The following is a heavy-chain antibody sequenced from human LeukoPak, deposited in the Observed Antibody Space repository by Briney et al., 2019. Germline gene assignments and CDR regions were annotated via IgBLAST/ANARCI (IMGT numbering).Heavy chain of an antibody. CDR3: ARVYDIFGSGSHSDF. J-gene: IGHJ4*02. D-gene: IGHD3-10*01. V-gene: IGHV1-2*02. CDR2: INPNSGDR. Sequence: GASVEVSCKASAHTFTGYYMHWVRQAPGQGLEWMGWINPNSGDRNYAQKFQGRVTMTRDTSISTAYMELSRLRSDDTAVYYCARVYDIFGSGSHSDFWGQGTLVTVSS. CDR1: AHTFTGYY.